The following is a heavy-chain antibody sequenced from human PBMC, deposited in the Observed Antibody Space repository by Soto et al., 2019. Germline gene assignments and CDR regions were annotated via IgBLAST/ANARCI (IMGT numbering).Heavy chain of an antibody. V-gene: IGHV1-2*02. D-gene: IGHD3-3*01. J-gene: IGHJ3*02. CDR3: ARGGGVGVAGSAAFDM. CDR1: GYPVTAYY. Sequence: QLHLVQSGAVVKKPGASVTVSCSVSGYPVTAYYMHWVRQAPGRGLEWMGGINPATGAAKYTQTFQGRVPMTRDTSTSTVFMELSGLTSEDTAVFYCARGGGVGVAGSAAFDMWGQGTLVTVSS. CDR2: INPATGAA.